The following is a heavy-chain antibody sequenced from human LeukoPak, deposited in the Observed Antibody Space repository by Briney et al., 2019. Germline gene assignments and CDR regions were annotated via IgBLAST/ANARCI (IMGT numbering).Heavy chain of an antibody. CDR3: AREGVVVVPAAPYYYYYYMDV. CDR1: GFTFSDYY. Sequence: GGSLRLSCAASGFTFSDYYMSWIRQAPGKGLEWVSYISGSSSTIYYADSVKGRFSISRDNAKNSLYLQMNSLRAEDTAVYYCAREGVVVVPAAPYYYYYYMDVWGKGTTVTISS. V-gene: IGHV3-11*04. CDR2: ISGSSSTI. D-gene: IGHD2-2*01. J-gene: IGHJ6*03.